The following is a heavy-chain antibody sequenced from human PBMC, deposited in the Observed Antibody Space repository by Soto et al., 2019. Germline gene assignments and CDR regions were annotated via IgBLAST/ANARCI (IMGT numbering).Heavy chain of an antibody. Sequence: ESLKISCKGSGYSFTSYWIGWVRQMPWKGLEWMGIIYPGDSDTRYSPSFQGQVTISADKSISTAYLQWSSLKASDTAMYYCARKYSSSWFDALDIWSQGTIVTVSS. CDR2: IYPGDSDT. V-gene: IGHV5-51*01. J-gene: IGHJ3*02. CDR3: ARKYSSSWFDALDI. CDR1: GYSFTSYW. D-gene: IGHD6-13*01.